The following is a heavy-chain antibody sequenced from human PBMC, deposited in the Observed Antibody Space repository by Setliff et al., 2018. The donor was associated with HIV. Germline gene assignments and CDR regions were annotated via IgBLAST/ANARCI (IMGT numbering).Heavy chain of an antibody. J-gene: IGHJ3*02. D-gene: IGHD3-22*01. CDR2: ISYDGSNK. CDR1: GFTFSSYG. V-gene: IGHV3-30*03. Sequence: GRSLRLSCAASGFTFSSYGMPWVRQAPGKGLEWVAVISYDGSNKYYADSVKGRFTISRDNAKNSLYLQMNSQRAEDTALYYCARVNYYDNSGYFDALDIWGQGTMVTVSS. CDR3: ARVNYYDNSGYFDALDI.